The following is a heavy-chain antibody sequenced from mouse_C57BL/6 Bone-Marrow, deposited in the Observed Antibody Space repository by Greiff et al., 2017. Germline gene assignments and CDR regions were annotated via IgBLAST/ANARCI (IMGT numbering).Heavy chain of an antibody. D-gene: IGHD1-1*01. J-gene: IGHJ2*01. Sequence: VKQRPGHGLEWIGVIDPSDSYTNYNQKFKGKATLTVDTSSSTASMQLSSLTSEDSAVYYCAITTVVATPLDYWGQGTTLTVSS. CDR2: IDPSDSYT. CDR3: AITTVVATPLDY. V-gene: IGHV1-59*01.